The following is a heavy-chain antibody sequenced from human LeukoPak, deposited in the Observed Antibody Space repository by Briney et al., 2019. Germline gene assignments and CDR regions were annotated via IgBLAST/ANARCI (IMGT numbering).Heavy chain of an antibody. CDR1: GYTFTSYY. J-gene: IGHJ4*02. CDR3: ARDLGDTVFGVVITPPFDY. CDR2: INPSGGST. Sequence: ASVRVSCKASGYTFTSYYMHWVRQAPGQGLEWMGIINPSGGSTSYAQKFQGRVTMTRDMSTSTVYMELSSLRSEDTAVYYCARDLGDTVFGVVITPPFDYWGQGTLVTVSS. V-gene: IGHV1-46*01. D-gene: IGHD3-3*01.